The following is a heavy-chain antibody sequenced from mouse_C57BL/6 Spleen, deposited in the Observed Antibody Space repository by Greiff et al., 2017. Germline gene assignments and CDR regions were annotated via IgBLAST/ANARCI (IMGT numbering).Heavy chain of an antibody. Sequence: DVKLVESGGGLVKPGGSLKLSCAASGFTFSDYGMHWVRQAPEKGLEWVAYISSGSSTIYYADTVKGRFTISRDNAKNTLFLQMTSLRSEDTAMYYCARTIYYGGYWYFDVWGTGTTVTVSS. D-gene: IGHD1-1*02. CDR1: GFTFSDYG. CDR3: ARTIYYGGYWYFDV. V-gene: IGHV5-17*01. CDR2: ISSGSSTI. J-gene: IGHJ1*03.